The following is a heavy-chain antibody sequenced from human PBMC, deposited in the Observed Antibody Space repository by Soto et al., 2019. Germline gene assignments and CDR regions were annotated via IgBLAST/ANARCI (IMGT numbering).Heavy chain of an antibody. CDR2: ISGTGSRT. J-gene: IGHJ6*02. D-gene: IGHD6-25*01. CDR1: GFTFNTNA. CDR3: TKDTGYLSMDA. Sequence: XGSLRLSCAAAGFTFNTNAMSWVRQAPGKGLEWVSSISGTGSRTYYADSVKGRFTIARDNSKNTVSLQMNNLRAEDTGLYYCTKDTGYLSMDAWGQGTTVTVSS. V-gene: IGHV3-23*01.